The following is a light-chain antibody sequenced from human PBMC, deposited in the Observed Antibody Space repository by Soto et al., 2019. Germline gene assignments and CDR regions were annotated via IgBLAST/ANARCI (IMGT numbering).Light chain of an antibody. Sequence: DIQMTQSPVTLPLSLGERVTITCRASQSISNWLAWYQQKPGTAPKVLIYHASNLESGVPSRFSGSGSGTEFTLTIISLQPDDLATYHCLRNNRYSFGEGTKVDI. CDR1: QSISNW. J-gene: IGKJ1*01. CDR3: LRNNRYS. CDR2: HAS. V-gene: IGKV1-5*01.